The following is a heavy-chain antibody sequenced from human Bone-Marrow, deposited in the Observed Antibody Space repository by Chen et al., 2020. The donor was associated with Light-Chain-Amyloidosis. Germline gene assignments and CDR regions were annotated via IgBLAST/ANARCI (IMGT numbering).Heavy chain of an antibody. CDR1: GFFFGDYA. CDR2: IRTEAYGGTT. J-gene: IGHJ4*02. CDR3: TSYYGSGSYLYYSDF. V-gene: IGHV3-49*05. D-gene: IGHD3-10*01. Sequence: EVQLVESGGGLVKPGRSLRVSCTTSGFFFGDYAMSWFRQAPGKGLEWVGFIRTEAYGGTTEYAAYMKGRFTISRDDSKSIAYLHMTSLKTEDTAVYYCTSYYGSGSYLYYSDFWGQGTLVTVSS.